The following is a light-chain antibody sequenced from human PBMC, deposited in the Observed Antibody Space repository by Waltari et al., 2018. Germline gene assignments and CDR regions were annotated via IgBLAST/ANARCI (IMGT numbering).Light chain of an antibody. CDR2: DVS. CDR1: SSDVGTYNY. Sequence: QSALTQPASVSGSPGQSITISCTGTSSDVGTYNYVSWYQKHPGKAPKLMIYDVSNRPSGVSNRFSGSKSGNTASLTISGLQAEDEADYYCCSYTSSSTYVLFGGGTKLTVL. V-gene: IGLV2-14*03. CDR3: CSYTSSSTYVL. J-gene: IGLJ2*01.